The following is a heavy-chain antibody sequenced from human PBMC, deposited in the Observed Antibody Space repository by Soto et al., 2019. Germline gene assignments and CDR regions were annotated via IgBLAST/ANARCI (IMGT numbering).Heavy chain of an antibody. J-gene: IGHJ4*02. D-gene: IGHD3-22*01. CDR3: ARPYSYDSSGYYNY. CDR2: NSRSGNTI. CDR1: GFTFSDYY. Sequence: GGSLRLSCAASGFTFSDYYMSWIRQAPGKGLEWVSYNSRSGNTISYADSVRGRFTISRDNAKNSPYLQMNSLRADDTAVYYCARPYSYDSSGYYNYWGQGTLVTVSS. V-gene: IGHV3-11*01.